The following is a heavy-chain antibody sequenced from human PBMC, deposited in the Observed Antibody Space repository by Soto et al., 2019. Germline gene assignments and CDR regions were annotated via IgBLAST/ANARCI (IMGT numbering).Heavy chain of an antibody. J-gene: IGHJ4*02. D-gene: IGHD4-17*01. CDR1: GFTFSRYA. CDR2: ISYDGSDK. CDR3: ARDYGDYDFLDY. V-gene: IGHV3-30-3*01. Sequence: QVQLVESGGGVVQPGRSLRLSCVASGFTFSRYAIHWVRQAPGKGLEWVAVISYDGSDKYYADSVMGRFTISRDNSKNTLYLQMNSLRPDDTAVYYCARDYGDYDFLDYWGQGTLVTVSS.